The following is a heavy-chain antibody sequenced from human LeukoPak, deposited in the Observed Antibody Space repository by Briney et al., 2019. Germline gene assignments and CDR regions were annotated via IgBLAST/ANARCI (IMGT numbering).Heavy chain of an antibody. CDR1: GFTFSSYS. V-gene: IGHV3-21*01. J-gene: IGHJ4*02. D-gene: IGHD3-16*02. CDR3: ARDPMITLGGVIAQYYFDY. CDR2: ISSSSSYI. Sequence: GGSLRLSCAASGFTFSSYSMNWVRQAPGKGLEWVSSISSSSSYIYYADSVKGRFTISRDNAKNSLYLQMNSLRAEDTAVYYCARDPMITLGGVIAQYYFDYWGQGTLVTVSS.